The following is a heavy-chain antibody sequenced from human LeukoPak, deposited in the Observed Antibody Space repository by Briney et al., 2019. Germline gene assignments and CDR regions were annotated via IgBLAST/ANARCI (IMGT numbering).Heavy chain of an antibody. CDR3: ARDPPHYYDTSGYLRGFDY. V-gene: IGHV3-7*04. Sequence: PGGSLRLSCVASGLTFSNSAMTWVRQAPGKGLEWVANIKQDGSEKYYVDSVKGRFTISRDNAKNSLYLQMNSLRAEDTAVYYCARDPPHYYDTSGYLRGFDYWGQGTLVTVSS. CDR2: IKQDGSEK. CDR1: GLTFSNSA. J-gene: IGHJ4*02. D-gene: IGHD3-22*01.